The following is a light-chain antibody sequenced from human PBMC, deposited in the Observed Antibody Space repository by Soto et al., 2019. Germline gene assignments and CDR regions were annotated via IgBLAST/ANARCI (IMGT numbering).Light chain of an antibody. V-gene: IGKV2-24*01. CDR3: MQATPFPRLA. Sequence: DIVMTQSPLYSPDPLGQPATFSCKSNESLLHNGGNIYLSWLQRRPGQPPRLLIYQVSKRVSGVPDRFSGSGAGTEFTLKISRVEAEDVGVYYCMQATPFPRLAFGGGTVVDI. CDR2: QVS. J-gene: IGKJ4*01. CDR1: ESLLHNGGNIY.